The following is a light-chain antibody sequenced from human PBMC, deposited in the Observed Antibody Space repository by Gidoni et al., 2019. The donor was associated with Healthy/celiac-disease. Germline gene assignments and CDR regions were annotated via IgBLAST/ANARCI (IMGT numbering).Light chain of an antibody. CDR2: LGS. CDR3: MQALQTPWT. Sequence: DIVMTQSPLSLPVTPGEPASTSCRSSQSLLHSNGYNYLDWYLQKPGQSPQLLIYLGSNRASGVPDRFSGSGSGTDFTLKISRVEAEDVGVYYCMQALQTPWTFGQGTKVELK. J-gene: IGKJ1*01. V-gene: IGKV2-28*01. CDR1: QSLLHSNGYNY.